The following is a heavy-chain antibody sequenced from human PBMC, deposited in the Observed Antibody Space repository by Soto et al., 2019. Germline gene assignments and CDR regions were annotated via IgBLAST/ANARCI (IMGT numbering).Heavy chain of an antibody. V-gene: IGHV4-31*03. CDR1: GGSISSGGYY. J-gene: IGHJ5*02. D-gene: IGHD3-10*01. CDR2: IYYSGST. Sequence: PSETLSLTCTVSGGSISSGGYYWSWIRQHPGKGLEWIGYIYYSGSTYYNPSLKSRVTISVDTSKNQFSLKLSSVTAAETAVYYCERARGLGELLFFWFDPWGQGTLVTVSS. CDR3: ERARGLGELLFFWFDP.